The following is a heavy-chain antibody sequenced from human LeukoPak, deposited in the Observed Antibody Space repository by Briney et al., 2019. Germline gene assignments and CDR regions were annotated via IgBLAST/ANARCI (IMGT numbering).Heavy chain of an antibody. CDR1: GFTFSRYW. Sequence: GGSLRLSCAASGFTFSRYWMHWVRQAPGKGLVWVSRINSDGSSSTYADSVKGRFTISRDNAKNTFYLEMTSLRAEDTAVYYCARAGYCFGDTCYSSYFDYWGQGTLVTVSS. V-gene: IGHV3-74*01. CDR3: ARAGYCFGDTCYSSYFDY. J-gene: IGHJ4*02. CDR2: INSDGSSS. D-gene: IGHD2-21*01.